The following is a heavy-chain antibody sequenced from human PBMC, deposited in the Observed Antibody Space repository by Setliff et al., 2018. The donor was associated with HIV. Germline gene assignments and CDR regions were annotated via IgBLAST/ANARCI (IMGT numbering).Heavy chain of an antibody. J-gene: IGHJ4*02. Sequence: PGGSLRLSCAASGFTFNSHPMHWVRQAPGKGLEWVAVISSDGTNKYYAGSVEGRFTISRDNSRNTLYLQMNSLTTEDTAVYYCARERLRFLEWLPLDYWGQGTLVTVSS. CDR3: ARERLRFLEWLPLDY. D-gene: IGHD3-3*01. V-gene: IGHV3-30*04. CDR1: GFTFNSHP. CDR2: ISSDGTNK.